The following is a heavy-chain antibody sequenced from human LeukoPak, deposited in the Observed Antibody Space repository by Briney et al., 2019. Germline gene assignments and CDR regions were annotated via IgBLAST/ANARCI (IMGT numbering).Heavy chain of an antibody. D-gene: IGHD6-19*01. Sequence: ASVKVSCKASGYTFTSYDINWVRQATGQGLEWMGWMNPNSGNTGYAQKFQGRVTMTRNTSISTAYMELSSLRSEDTAVYYCARWAIAVAGIVYWGQGTLVTVSS. J-gene: IGHJ4*02. CDR2: MNPNSGNT. V-gene: IGHV1-8*01. CDR1: GYTFTSYD. CDR3: ARWAIAVAGIVY.